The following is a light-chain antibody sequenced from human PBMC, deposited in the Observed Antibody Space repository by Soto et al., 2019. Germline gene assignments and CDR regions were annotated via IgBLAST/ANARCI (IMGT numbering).Light chain of an antibody. J-gene: IGLJ2*01. Sequence: QSVLTQPHSSSGTPGQRVTISCSGSSSNIGSNYVYWYQQLPGTAPKLLIYRNNQRPSGVPDRFSGSKSGTSASLAISGLRSEDEADYYCAAWDDSLSGPVFGGGTEVTVL. CDR2: RNN. CDR1: SSNIGSNY. V-gene: IGLV1-47*01. CDR3: AAWDDSLSGPV.